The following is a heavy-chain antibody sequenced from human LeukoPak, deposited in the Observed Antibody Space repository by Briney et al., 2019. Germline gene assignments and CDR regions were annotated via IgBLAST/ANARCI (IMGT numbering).Heavy chain of an antibody. J-gene: IGHJ4*02. CDR3: ARGPPWDYYDSSGYYRGGANFDY. V-gene: IGHV4-34*01. CDR1: GGSFSGYY. CDR2: IDHSGST. D-gene: IGHD3-22*01. Sequence: SETLSLTCAVYGGSFSGYYWSWIRQPPGKGLEWIGEIDHSGSTNYNPSLKSRVTISVDTSKNQFSLKLSSVTAADTAVYYCARGPPWDYYDSSGYYRGGANFDYWGQGTLVTVSS.